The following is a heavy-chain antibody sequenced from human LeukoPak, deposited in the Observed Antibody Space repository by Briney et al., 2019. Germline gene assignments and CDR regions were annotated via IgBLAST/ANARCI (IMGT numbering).Heavy chain of an antibody. CDR1: GYTFTGYY. Sequence: PGASVKVSCKASGYTFTGYYMHWVRQAPGQGLEWMGWINPNSGGTNYAQKFQGRVTMTRDTSISTAYMELSRLRSDDTAVYYRARSWGVVVAATNNWFDPWGQGALVTVSS. CDR3: ARSWGVVVAATNNWFDP. V-gene: IGHV1-2*02. CDR2: INPNSGGT. J-gene: IGHJ5*02. D-gene: IGHD2-15*01.